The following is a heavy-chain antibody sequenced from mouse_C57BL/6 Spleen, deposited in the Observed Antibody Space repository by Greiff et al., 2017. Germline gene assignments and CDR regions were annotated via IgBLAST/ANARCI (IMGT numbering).Heavy chain of an antibody. Sequence: VQVVESGAELAKPGASVKLSCKASGYTFTSYWMHWVKQRPGQGLEWIGYINPSSGYTKYNQKFKDKATLTADKSSSTAYRQLSRLTYEDSAVYYCARGGEDFDYWGPGTTLTVSS. CDR3: ARGGEDFDY. CDR1: GYTFTSYW. CDR2: INPSSGYT. V-gene: IGHV1-7*01. J-gene: IGHJ2*01.